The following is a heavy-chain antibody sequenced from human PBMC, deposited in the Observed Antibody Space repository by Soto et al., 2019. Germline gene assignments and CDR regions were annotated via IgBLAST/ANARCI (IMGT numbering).Heavy chain of an antibody. V-gene: IGHV4-59*08. D-gene: IGHD5-18*01. CDR1: GGSISSYY. Sequence: QVQLQESGPGLVKPSETLSLTCTVSGGSISSYYWSWIRQPPGKGLEWIGYIYYSGSTNYNPSLKSRVTISVDTSKNQFSLKLSSVTAADTAVYYCARQVPRGYFGVFDYWGQGTLVTVSS. J-gene: IGHJ4*02. CDR2: IYYSGST. CDR3: ARQVPRGYFGVFDY.